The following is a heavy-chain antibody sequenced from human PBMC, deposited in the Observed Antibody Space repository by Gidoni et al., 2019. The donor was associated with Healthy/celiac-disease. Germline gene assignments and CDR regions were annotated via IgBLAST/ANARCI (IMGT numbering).Heavy chain of an antibody. CDR2: ISSSSSYI. V-gene: IGHV3-21*01. Sequence: EVQLVESGGGLVKPGGSLRLSCAASGFTFSSYSMNWVHQAPGKGLEWVSSISSSSSYIYYADSVKGRFTISRDNAKNSLYLQMNSLRAEDTAVYYCARDTTVTTGNYWGQGTLVTVSS. CDR3: ARDTTVTTGNY. J-gene: IGHJ4*02. CDR1: GFTFSSYS. D-gene: IGHD4-17*01.